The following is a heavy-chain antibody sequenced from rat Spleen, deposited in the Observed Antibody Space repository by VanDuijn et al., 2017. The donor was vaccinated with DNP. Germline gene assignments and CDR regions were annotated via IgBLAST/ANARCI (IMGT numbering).Heavy chain of an antibody. CDR3: ARLPGDY. V-gene: IGHV5-31*01. CDR1: GFTFSDFW. CDR2: ISTSGSRT. Sequence: EVQLVESGGGLVQPGGSLRLSCIASGFTFSDFWMTWVRQAPGKGLEWVATISTSGSRTYYPDSVKGRFTISRDNAKSSLYLQMNSLKSEDTATYYCARLPGDYWGQGVMVTVSS. D-gene: IGHD1-4*01. J-gene: IGHJ2*01.